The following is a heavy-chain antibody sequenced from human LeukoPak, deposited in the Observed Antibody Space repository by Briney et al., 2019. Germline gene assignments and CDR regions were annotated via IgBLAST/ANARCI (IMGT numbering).Heavy chain of an antibody. CDR1: GGSISSYY. CDR2: IYYSGST. CDR3: ARRGKYCSSTSCAMLDAFDI. D-gene: IGHD2-2*01. Sequence: SETLSLTCTVSGGSISSYYWSWIRQPPGKGLEWIGYIYYSGSTNYNPSLKSRVTISVDTSKNQFSLKLSSVTAADTAVYYCARRGKYCSSTSCAMLDAFDIWGQGTMVTVSS. J-gene: IGHJ3*02. V-gene: IGHV4-59*08.